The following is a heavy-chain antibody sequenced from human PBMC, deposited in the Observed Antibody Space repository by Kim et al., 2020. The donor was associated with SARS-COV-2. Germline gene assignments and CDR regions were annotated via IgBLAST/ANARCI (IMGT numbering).Heavy chain of an antibody. CDR2: IYYSGST. Sequence: SETLSLTCTVSGGSISSYYWNWIRQPPGKGLEWIGYIYYSGSTNYNPSLKSRVTISVDTSKNQFSLKLSSVTAADTAVYYCAGATTVVTLVHYGMDVWGQGTTVTVSS. D-gene: IGHD4-17*01. CDR1: GGSISSYY. J-gene: IGHJ6*02. CDR3: AGATTVVTLVHYGMDV. V-gene: IGHV4-59*01.